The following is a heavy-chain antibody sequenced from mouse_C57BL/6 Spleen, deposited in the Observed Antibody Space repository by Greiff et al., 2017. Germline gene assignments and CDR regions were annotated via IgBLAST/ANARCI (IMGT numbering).Heavy chain of an antibody. D-gene: IGHD2-4*01. CDR3: ERDYRYWSKDG. Sequence: EVQGVESGGDLVKPGGSLKLSCAASGFTFSSYGMSWVRQTPDKRLEWVATISSGGSYIYYPDSVKGRFTISRDNAKNTLYLQMSSVKSEDTAMDYYERDYRYWSKDGWGTGTTVTVSS. CDR1: GFTFSSYG. J-gene: IGHJ1*03. V-gene: IGHV5-6*01. CDR2: ISSGGSYI.